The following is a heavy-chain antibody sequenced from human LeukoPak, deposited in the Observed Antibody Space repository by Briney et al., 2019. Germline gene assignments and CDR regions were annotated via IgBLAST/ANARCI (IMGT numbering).Heavy chain of an antibody. CDR2: IHTSGST. J-gene: IGHJ4*02. V-gene: IGHV4-4*07. CDR3: ARDRYYYDSSGYLRFDY. CDR1: GGSISSYY. D-gene: IGHD3-22*01. Sequence: PSETLSLTCTFSGGSISSYYWSWIRQPAGKGLEWIGRIHTSGSTNYNPSLKSRVTMSVDTTKNQFYLKLRTVTAADTAVYYCARDRYYYDSSGYLRFDYWSQGTLVTVSS.